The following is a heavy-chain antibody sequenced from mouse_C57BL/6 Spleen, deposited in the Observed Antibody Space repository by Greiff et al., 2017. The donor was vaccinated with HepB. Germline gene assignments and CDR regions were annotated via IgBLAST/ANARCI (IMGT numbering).Heavy chain of an antibody. J-gene: IGHJ3*01. D-gene: IGHD6-1*01. CDR1: GYSITSGYD. CDR2: ISYSGST. Sequence: VQLKESGPGMVKPSQSLSLTCTVTGYSITSGYDWHWIRPFPGNQLVWMGYISYSGSTNYNPSLKSRISITHDTSKNHFFLKLNSVTTEDKATYYWAIGGVCYPFAYWGQGTLVTVAA. V-gene: IGHV3-1*01. CDR3: AIGGVCYPFAY.